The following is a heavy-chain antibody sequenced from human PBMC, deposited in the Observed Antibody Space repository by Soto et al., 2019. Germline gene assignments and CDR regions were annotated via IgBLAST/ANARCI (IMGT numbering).Heavy chain of an antibody. J-gene: IGHJ5*02. CDR2: IIPIFGTA. CDR3: ARDHYYDSSGYLWFDP. D-gene: IGHD3-22*01. Sequence: SVKVSCKASGGTFSSYAISWVRQAPGQGLEWMGGIIPIFGTANYAQKFQGRVTITADESTSTAYMELSSLRSEDTAVYYCARDHYYDSSGYLWFDPWGQGTLVTVSS. V-gene: IGHV1-69*13. CDR1: GGTFSSYA.